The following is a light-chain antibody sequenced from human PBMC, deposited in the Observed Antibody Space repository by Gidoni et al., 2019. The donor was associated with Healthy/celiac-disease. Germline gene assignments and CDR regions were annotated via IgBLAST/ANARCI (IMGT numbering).Light chain of an antibody. J-gene: IGKJ2*01. CDR3: QQYGNLPYT. Sequence: DIQMTQSPSSLSASVGDRVTITCQASQDISHYLNWYQQKPWKAPKLLIYDASNLETGVPSRFSGSGSGTDFTFTISSLQPEDIATYYCQQYGNLPYTFGQGTKLEIK. CDR1: QDISHY. CDR2: DAS. V-gene: IGKV1-33*01.